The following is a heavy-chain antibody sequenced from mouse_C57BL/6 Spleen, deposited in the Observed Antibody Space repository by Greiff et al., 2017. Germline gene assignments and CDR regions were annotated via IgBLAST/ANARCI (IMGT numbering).Heavy chain of an antibody. J-gene: IGHJ2*01. CDR2: IDPSDSET. CDR1: GYTFTSYW. CDR3: ARGRGGRIDY. Sequence: QVQLKQPGAELVRPGSSVKLSCKASGYTFTSYWMHWVKQRPIQGLEWIGNIDPSDSETHYNQKFKDKATLTVDKSSSTAYMQLSSLTSEDSAVYYCARGRGGRIDYLGQGTTLTVSS. V-gene: IGHV1-52*01. D-gene: IGHD1-1*02.